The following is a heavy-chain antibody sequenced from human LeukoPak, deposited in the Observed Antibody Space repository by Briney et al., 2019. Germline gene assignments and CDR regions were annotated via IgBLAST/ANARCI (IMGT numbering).Heavy chain of an antibody. V-gene: IGHV1-2*02. CDR3: ARGAPWYYGSGSYRLPTFDY. CDR2: INPNSGGT. J-gene: IGHJ4*02. CDR1: GYTFTGYY. D-gene: IGHD3-10*01. Sequence: GASVKVSCKASGYTFTGYYMHWVRQAPGQGLEWMGWINPNSGGTNYAQKFQGRVTMTRDTSISTAYMELSRLRSDDTAVYYCARGAPWYYGSGSYRLPTFDYWGQGTLVTVSS.